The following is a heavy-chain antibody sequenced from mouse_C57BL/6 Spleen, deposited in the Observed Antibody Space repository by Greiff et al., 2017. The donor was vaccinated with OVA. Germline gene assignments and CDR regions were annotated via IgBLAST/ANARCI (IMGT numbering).Heavy chain of an antibody. J-gene: IGHJ1*03. D-gene: IGHD2-4*01. CDR3: ARVYYDYDGWYFDV. CDR1: GFTFSDYY. Sequence: DVKLVESEGGLVQPGSSMKLSCTASGFTFSDYYMAWVRQVPEKGLEWVANINYDGSSTYYLDSLKSRFIISRDNAKNILYLQMSSLKSEDTATYYCARVYYDYDGWYFDVWGTGTTVTVSS. V-gene: IGHV5-16*01. CDR2: INYDGSST.